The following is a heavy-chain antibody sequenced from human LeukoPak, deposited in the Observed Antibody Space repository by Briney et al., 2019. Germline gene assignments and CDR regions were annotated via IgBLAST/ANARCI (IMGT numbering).Heavy chain of an antibody. V-gene: IGHV4-39*07. CDR3: ARRPGTKTGNP. D-gene: IGHD4-17*01. CDR1: GGSISKYY. J-gene: IGHJ5*02. Sequence: PSETLSLTCTVSGGSISKYYWNWIRQPPGKGLEWIGSIYYSGSTYYNPSLKSRVTISVDTSKNQFSLKLSSVTAADTAVYYCARRPGTKTGNPWGQGTLVTVSS. CDR2: IYYSGST.